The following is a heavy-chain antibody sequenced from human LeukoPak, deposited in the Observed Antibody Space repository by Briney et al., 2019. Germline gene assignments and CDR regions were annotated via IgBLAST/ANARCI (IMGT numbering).Heavy chain of an antibody. CDR1: GGSFSGYY. J-gene: IGHJ5*02. D-gene: IGHD3-22*01. CDR3: AREPDYYDSSGYSP. Sequence: PSETLSLTCAVYGGSFSGYYWSWIRQPPGKGLEWIGEINHSGSTNYNPSLKSRVTISVDTSKNQFSLKLSPVPAADTAVYYCAREPDYYDSSGYSPWGQGTLVTVSS. V-gene: IGHV4-34*01. CDR2: INHSGST.